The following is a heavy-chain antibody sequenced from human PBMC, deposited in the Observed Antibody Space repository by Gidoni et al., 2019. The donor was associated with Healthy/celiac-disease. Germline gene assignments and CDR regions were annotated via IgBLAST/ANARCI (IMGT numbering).Heavy chain of an antibody. J-gene: IGHJ4*02. CDR2: IRSKAYGGTT. CDR3: TRATRGATPPGYFDY. V-gene: IGHV3-49*03. D-gene: IGHD5-12*01. Sequence: EVQLVESGGGLVQPGRSLRLSCTASGFTFGDYAMSWFRQAPGKGLEWVGFIRSKAYGGTTEYAASVKGRFTISRDDSKSIAYLQMNSLKTEDTAVYYCTRATRGATPPGYFDYWGQGTLVTVSS. CDR1: GFTFGDYA.